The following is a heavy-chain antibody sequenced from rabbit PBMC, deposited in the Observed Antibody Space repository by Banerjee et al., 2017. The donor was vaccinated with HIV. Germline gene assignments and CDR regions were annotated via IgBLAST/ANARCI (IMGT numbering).Heavy chain of an antibody. CDR2: IDPVFGST. CDR3: ARTGSSAFGYYGMDL. J-gene: IGHJ6*01. CDR1: GFDFSSYG. D-gene: IGHD8-1*01. Sequence: QEQLVESGGGLVQPGGSLKLSCKASGFDFSSYGVSWVRQAPGKGLEWIGYIDPVFGSTYYASWVNGRFTISKTSSTTVTLQMTSLTAADTATYFCARTGSSAFGYYGMDLWGPGTLVTVS. V-gene: IGHV1S39*01.